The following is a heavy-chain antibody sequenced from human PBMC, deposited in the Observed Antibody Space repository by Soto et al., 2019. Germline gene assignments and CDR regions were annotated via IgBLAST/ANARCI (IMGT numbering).Heavy chain of an antibody. Sequence: WGSLRLSCAASEFAFSKHGIRFVRHSPCKGLEWVAVISYDGSNKYYGDSVKDRFTISRDNSKNTLYLHMNSLRPEDTAVYFCAKGPPLLMVYPVLDSWGQGTLVTVSS. J-gene: IGHJ4*02. CDR3: AKGPPLLMVYPVLDS. CDR2: ISYDGSNK. D-gene: IGHD2-8*01. V-gene: IGHV3-30*18. CDR1: EFAFSKHG.